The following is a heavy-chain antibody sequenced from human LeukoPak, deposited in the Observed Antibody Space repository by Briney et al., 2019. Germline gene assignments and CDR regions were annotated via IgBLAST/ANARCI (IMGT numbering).Heavy chain of an antibody. CDR2: IYYSGST. J-gene: IGHJ5*02. Sequence: SETLSLTCTVSGHSISTGYYWSWIRQPPGKGLEWIGYIYYSGSTNYNPSLKSRVTISVDTSKNQFSLKLSSVTAADTAVYYCARAGFRTGVDPWGQGTLVTVSS. CDR3: ARAGFRTGVDP. D-gene: IGHD7-27*01. V-gene: IGHV4-61*01. CDR1: GHSISTGYY.